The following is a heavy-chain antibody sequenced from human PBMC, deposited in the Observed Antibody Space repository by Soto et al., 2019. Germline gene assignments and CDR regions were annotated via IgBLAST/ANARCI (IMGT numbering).Heavy chain of an antibody. CDR1: GFTVSSNY. J-gene: IGHJ4*02. CDR3: ARGCSGSNNFYIIDY. Sequence: GGSLRLSCAASGFTVSSNYMSWVRQAPGKGLEWVSVIYSGGSTYYADSVRGRFTISRDNSKNTLYLQMKSLRAEDTAVYYCARGCSGSNNFYIIDYWGQGTLVTVSS. D-gene: IGHD2-15*01. V-gene: IGHV3-53*01. CDR2: IYSGGST.